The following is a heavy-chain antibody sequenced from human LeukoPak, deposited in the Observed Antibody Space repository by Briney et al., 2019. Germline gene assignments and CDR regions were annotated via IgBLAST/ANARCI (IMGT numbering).Heavy chain of an antibody. CDR2: MNPNSGDT. V-gene: IGHV1-8*01. D-gene: IGHD3-10*01. J-gene: IGHJ5*02. CDR3: ARSGFGSGISFDL. Sequence: ASVKVSCKASGYTFTSYDINWVRQATGQGLEWMGWMNPNSGDTGYPQKFQGRVTMTRDTSITTAYMELSSLRSDDTAVYYCARSGFGSGISFDLWGQGTLVTVSS. CDR1: GYTFTSYD.